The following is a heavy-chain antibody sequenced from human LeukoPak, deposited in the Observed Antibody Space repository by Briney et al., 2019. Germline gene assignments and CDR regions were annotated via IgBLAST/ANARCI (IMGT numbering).Heavy chain of an antibody. V-gene: IGHV4-34*01. CDR3: ARGRSLLSRYDY. D-gene: IGHD3-10*01. CDR2: INHSGST. Sequence: SETLSLTCAVYGGSFSGYYWGWIRQPPGKGLEWIGEINHSGSTNYNPSLKSQVTISVDTSKNQFSLKLSSVTAADTAVYYCARGRSLLSRYDYWGQGTLVTVSS. CDR1: GGSFSGYY. J-gene: IGHJ4*02.